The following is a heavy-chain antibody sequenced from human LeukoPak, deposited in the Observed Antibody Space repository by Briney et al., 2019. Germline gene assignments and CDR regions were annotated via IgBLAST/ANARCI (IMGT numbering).Heavy chain of an antibody. V-gene: IGHV3-64D*06. CDR2: ISSNGDNT. J-gene: IGHJ4*02. CDR3: VRGTGY. Sequence: PGGSLSLSCLVSGFTFSTYVVPWVRQAPGKGLEYVSAISSNGDNTYYADSVKGRFTISRDNSKNTLYLQMSSLRADDTAVYYCVRGTGYWGQGTLVTVSS. CDR1: GFTFSTYV.